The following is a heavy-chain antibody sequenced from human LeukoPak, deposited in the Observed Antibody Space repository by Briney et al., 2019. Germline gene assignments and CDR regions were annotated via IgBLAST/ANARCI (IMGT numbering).Heavy chain of an antibody. CDR2: IYYSGST. V-gene: IGHV4-31*03. CDR3: ARDSQQQLDY. D-gene: IGHD6-13*01. CDR1: GGSISSGNYY. J-gene: IGHJ4*02. Sequence: PSETLSLTCTVSGGSISSGNYYWSWIRQHPGKGLEWIGYIYYSGSTYYNLSLKSRVTISVDTSKNQFSLKLSSVTAADTAIYYCARDSQQQLDYWGQGTLVTVSS.